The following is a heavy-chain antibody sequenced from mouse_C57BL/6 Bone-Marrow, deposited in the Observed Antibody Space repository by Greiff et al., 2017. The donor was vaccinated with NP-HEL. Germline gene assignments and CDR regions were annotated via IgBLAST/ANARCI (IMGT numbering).Heavy chain of an antibody. CDR2: IDPSDSYT. CDR1: GYTFTSYW. Sequence: QVQLQQPGAELVMPGASVKLSCKASGYTFTSYWMHWVKQRPGQGLEWIGEIDPSDSYTNYNQKFKGKSTLTVDKSSSTASIQVSSRTSEDSAVYYYARIHYYGSRGDYWGQGTTLTVSS. V-gene: IGHV1-69*01. J-gene: IGHJ2*01. D-gene: IGHD1-1*01. CDR3: ARIHYYGSRGDY.